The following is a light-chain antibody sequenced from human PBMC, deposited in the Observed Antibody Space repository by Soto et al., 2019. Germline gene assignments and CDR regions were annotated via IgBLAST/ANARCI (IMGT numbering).Light chain of an antibody. V-gene: IGKV4-1*01. CDR3: QQYYSTMYT. CDR2: WAS. CDR1: QSVLYSSNNRDS. J-gene: IGKJ2*01. Sequence: DIVMTQSPDSLAVSLGERATINCKSSQSVLYSSNNRDSLAWYQQKPGLPPKLLIYWASIRASGVPDRFSGGWSGTDFTRTISSLQAEDVAVYYCQQYYSTMYTFGQGTKLEIK.